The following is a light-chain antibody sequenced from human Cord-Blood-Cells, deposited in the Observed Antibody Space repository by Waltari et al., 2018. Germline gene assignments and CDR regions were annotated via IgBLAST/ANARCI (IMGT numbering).Light chain of an antibody. V-gene: IGKV1-27*01. CDR1: QGISNY. CDR2: AAS. CDR3: QKYNSAPLT. J-gene: IGKJ4*01. Sequence: DIQMTQSPSSLSASVGDRVTIPCRASQGISNYLAWYQQKPGKVPKLLIYAASTLQSGVPSRVSGSGSGTDFTHTISSLQPEDVATYYCQKYNSAPLTFGGGTKVEIK.